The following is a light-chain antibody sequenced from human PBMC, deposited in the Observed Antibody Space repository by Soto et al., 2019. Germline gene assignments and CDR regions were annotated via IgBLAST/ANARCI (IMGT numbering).Light chain of an antibody. CDR2: EVS. J-gene: IGLJ1*01. Sequence: QSVLTQPASVSGSPGQSITISCTGTSSDVGGYNYVSWYQQHPGKAPQLMIFEVSNRPSGVSNRFSGSKSSNTASLTISGLQAEDEADYYCSSYRSSTTLEVFGTGTKVTVL. V-gene: IGLV2-14*01. CDR1: SSDVGGYNY. CDR3: SSYRSSTTLEV.